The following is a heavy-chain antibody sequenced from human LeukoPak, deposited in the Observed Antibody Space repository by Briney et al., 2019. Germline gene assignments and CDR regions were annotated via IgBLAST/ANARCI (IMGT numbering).Heavy chain of an antibody. CDR3: AKELWFGEFRDFDY. V-gene: IGHV3-23*01. CDR2: IGPSGTNT. Sequence: GGTLRLSCAASGFTFFNYGMNWVRQAPGKGLEWVSGIGPSGTNTYYADSVKGRFTISRDNSKNTLYLQMNSLRAEDTAVYYCAKELWFGEFRDFDYWGQGTLVTVSS. CDR1: GFTFFNYG. J-gene: IGHJ4*02. D-gene: IGHD3-10*01.